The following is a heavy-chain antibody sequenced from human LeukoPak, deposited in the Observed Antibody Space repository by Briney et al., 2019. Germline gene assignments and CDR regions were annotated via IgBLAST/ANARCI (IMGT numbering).Heavy chain of an antibody. D-gene: IGHD3-22*01. CDR3: AGGDYYDSSGYYSS. CDR2: IGYSGTT. Sequence: GSLRLSCAASGFTFSSYAMSWVRQAPGKGLECIGYIGYSGTTNYNPSLKSRVTMSVDTSKNQFALKLSSVTAADTAVYFCAGGDYYDSSGYYSSWGQGTLVTVSS. V-gene: IGHV4-59*08. CDR1: GFTFSSYA. J-gene: IGHJ5*02.